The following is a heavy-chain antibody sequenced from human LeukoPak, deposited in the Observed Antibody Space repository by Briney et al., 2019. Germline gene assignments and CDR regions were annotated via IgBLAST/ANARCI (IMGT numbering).Heavy chain of an antibody. J-gene: IGHJ3*02. CDR2: ISSSGSYI. D-gene: IGHD5-12*01. Sequence: GGSLRLSCAASGFTFSSYEMNWVRQAPGKGLEWVSSISSSGSYIYYADSVKGRFTISRDNAKNSLYLQMNSLRAEDTAVYYCARGHIVATKGPDAFDIWGQGTMVTVSS. CDR3: ARGHIVATKGPDAFDI. V-gene: IGHV3-21*01. CDR1: GFTFSSYE.